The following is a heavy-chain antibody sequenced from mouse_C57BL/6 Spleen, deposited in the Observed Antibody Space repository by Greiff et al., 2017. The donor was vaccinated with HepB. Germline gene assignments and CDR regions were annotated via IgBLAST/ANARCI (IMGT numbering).Heavy chain of an antibody. V-gene: IGHV5-16*01. CDR2: INYDGSST. J-gene: IGHJ4*01. D-gene: IGHD2-5*01. CDR3: ARGNYYSKRDYYAMDY. Sequence: EVMLVESEGGLVQPGSSMKLSCTASGFTFSDYYMAWVRQVPEKGLEWVANINYDGSSTYYLDSLKSRFIISRDNAKNILYLQMSSLKSEDTATYYCARGNYYSKRDYYAMDYWGQGTSVTVSS. CDR1: GFTFSDYY.